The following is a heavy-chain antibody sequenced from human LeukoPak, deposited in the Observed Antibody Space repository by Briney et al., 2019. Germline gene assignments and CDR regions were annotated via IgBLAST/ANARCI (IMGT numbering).Heavy chain of an antibody. CDR2: IYHSGST. V-gene: IGHV4-59*02. Sequence: PSETLSLTCTVSGDSVRDYYWTWIRQAPGKGLEWIGYIYHSGSTTYNPSLESRVTISVDTSNNQFSLKLTSVTAADTAVYYCARVSSSSSTKDYWGQGTLVTVSS. D-gene: IGHD6-13*01. CDR1: GDSVRDYY. CDR3: ARVSSSSSTKDY. J-gene: IGHJ4*02.